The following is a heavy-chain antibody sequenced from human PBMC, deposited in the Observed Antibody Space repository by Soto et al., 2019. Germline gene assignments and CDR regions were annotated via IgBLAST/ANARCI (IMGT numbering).Heavy chain of an antibody. V-gene: IGHV3-30*18. CDR3: VKGGTTSAFLTFDI. D-gene: IGHD3-9*01. J-gene: IGHJ3*02. CDR2: ISYDGGNE. CDR1: GFTFSHYA. Sequence: QVQLVESGGGVVQPGRSLRLSCAASGFTFSHYAFHWVRQAPGKGLAWVAGISYDGGNEYYADSEKGRFTISRDSPKNTLYLQMNNLRPEDTAVYYCVKGGTTSAFLTFDIWGQGTVVTVSS.